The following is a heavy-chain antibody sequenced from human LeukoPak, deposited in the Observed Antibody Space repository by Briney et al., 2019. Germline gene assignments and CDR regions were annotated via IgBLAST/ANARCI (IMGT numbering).Heavy chain of an antibody. V-gene: IGHV3-23*01. D-gene: IGHD3-10*01. CDR2: ISGSGDRT. CDR3: ARVSLWFGDLGAFDI. J-gene: IGHJ3*02. Sequence: PGGSLRLSCAASGFTFSSYGMSWVRQAPGKGLEWVSVISGSGDRTYYADSVKGRFTISRDNSKNTLYLQMNSLRAEDTAVYYSARVSLWFGDLGAFDIWGQGTMVPVSS. CDR1: GFTFSSYG.